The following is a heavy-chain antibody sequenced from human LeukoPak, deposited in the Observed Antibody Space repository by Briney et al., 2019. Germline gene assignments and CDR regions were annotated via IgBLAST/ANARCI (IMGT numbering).Heavy chain of an antibody. Sequence: ASVKVSCKASGYTFTSYGISWVRQALGQGLEWMGWISAYNGNTNYAQKLQGRVTMTTDTSTSTAYMELRSLRSDDTAVYYCARDDYGDYPRPYYYYYGMDVWGQGTTVTVSS. CDR3: ARDDYGDYPRPYYYYYGMDV. CDR2: ISAYNGNT. J-gene: IGHJ6*02. D-gene: IGHD4-17*01. V-gene: IGHV1-18*01. CDR1: GYTFTSYG.